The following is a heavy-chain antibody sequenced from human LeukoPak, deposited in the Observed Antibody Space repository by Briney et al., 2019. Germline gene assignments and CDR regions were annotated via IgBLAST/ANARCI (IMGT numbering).Heavy chain of an antibody. J-gene: IGHJ4*02. V-gene: IGHV3-9*01. D-gene: IGHD6-19*01. CDR3: AKDHGSGWYLFDY. CDR2: ISWNSGSI. Sequence: GGSLRLSCAASGFTFDDYAMHWVRQAPGKGLEWVSGISWNSGSIGYADSVKGRFTISRDNAKNSLYLQMNSLRAEDTALYYCAKDHGSGWYLFDYWGQGTLVTVSS. CDR1: GFTFDDYA.